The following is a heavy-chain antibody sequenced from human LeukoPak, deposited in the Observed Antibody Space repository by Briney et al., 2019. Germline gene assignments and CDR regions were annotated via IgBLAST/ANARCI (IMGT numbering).Heavy chain of an antibody. D-gene: IGHD6-13*01. J-gene: IGHJ3*02. V-gene: IGHV4-34*01. CDR1: GGSFSGYY. CDR3: ARTGGSSSWYLLRDAFDI. CDR2: INHSGST. Sequence: SETLSLTCAVYGGSFSGYYLSWIRQPPGKGLEWIGEINHSGSTNYNPSLKSRVTTSVDTSKNQFSLKLSSVTAADTAVYYCARTGGSSSWYLLRDAFDIWGQGTMVTVSS.